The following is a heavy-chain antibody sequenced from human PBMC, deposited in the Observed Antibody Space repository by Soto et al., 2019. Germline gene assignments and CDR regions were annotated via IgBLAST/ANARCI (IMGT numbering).Heavy chain of an antibody. CDR2: IYWDDDK. D-gene: IGHD2-15*01. CDR1: GFSLSTSGAG. Sequence: QITLKESGPTLVKPTQTLTLTYNFSGFSLSTSGAGVVWIRQPPGEALEWLALIYWDDDKRYSSSLASRLTITKDTSKNQVVLKVTNMDPVDTATYYCAHKGGRGAGMDVWGQGTTVTVSS. CDR3: AHKGGRGAGMDV. V-gene: IGHV2-5*02. J-gene: IGHJ6*02.